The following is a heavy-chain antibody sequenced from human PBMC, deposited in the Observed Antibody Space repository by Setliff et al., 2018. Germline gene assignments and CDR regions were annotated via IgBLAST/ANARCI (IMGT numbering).Heavy chain of an antibody. V-gene: IGHV4-39*07. D-gene: IGHD6-13*01. CDR3: ARDPAAGLDY. J-gene: IGHJ4*02. CDR1: GGSISSSSYY. CDR2: VYYSGST. Sequence: SETLSLTCTVSGGSISSSSYYWGRIRQSPGKGLEWIGSVYYSGSTYYSPSLKSRLTISLDTSKNQFSLKLISVTAADTAVYFCARDPAAGLDYWGQGPLVTVSS.